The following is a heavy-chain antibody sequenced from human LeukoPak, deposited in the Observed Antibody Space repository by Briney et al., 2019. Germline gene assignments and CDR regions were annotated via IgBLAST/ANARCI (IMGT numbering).Heavy chain of an antibody. D-gene: IGHD6-19*01. CDR2: IYYSGRT. CDR1: GSSISSRSYY. Sequence: SETLSLTCDVSGSSISSRSYYWGWIRQPPGKGLEWIGTIYYSGRTDYNPSLNRRVTISVDTSNNQFSLRLSSVTAADTAVYYCALGYTSGWYYFDIWGRGTLVTVSS. CDR3: ALGYTSGWYYFDI. V-gene: IGHV4-39*01. J-gene: IGHJ2*01.